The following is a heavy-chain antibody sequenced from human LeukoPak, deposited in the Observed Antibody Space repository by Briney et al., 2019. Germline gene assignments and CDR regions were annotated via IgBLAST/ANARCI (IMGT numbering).Heavy chain of an antibody. CDR1: GGSISRNY. Sequence: PSETLSLTCTVSGGSISRNYWSWVRQRAEKGLEWVGRIYPSRSTDYNPSLKSRVTMSVDTSKSQFSLKLTAVTAADTAMYYCARGGWHAFDLWGQGTRVTVSS. CDR2: IYPSRST. V-gene: IGHV4-4*07. D-gene: IGHD5-24*01. CDR3: ARGGWHAFDL. J-gene: IGHJ3*01.